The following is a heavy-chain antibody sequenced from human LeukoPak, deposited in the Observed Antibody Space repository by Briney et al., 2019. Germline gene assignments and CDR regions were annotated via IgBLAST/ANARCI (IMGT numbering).Heavy chain of an antibody. D-gene: IGHD2-2*01. CDR2: INPSGGST. Sequence: GSSVKVSCKASGYTFTSYYMHWVRQAPGQGLEWMGIINPSGGSTSYAQKFQGRVTMTRDTSTSTVYMELSSLRSEDTAVYYCARRALDIVVVPTEPAFDIWGQGTMVTVSS. CDR1: GYTFTSYY. V-gene: IGHV1-46*03. J-gene: IGHJ3*02. CDR3: ARRALDIVVVPTEPAFDI.